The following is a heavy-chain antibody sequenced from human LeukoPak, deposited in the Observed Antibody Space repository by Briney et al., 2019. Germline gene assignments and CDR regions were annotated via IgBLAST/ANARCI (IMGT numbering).Heavy chain of an antibody. J-gene: IGHJ6*03. CDR1: GYTFTSYY. V-gene: IGHV1-46*01. CDR3: ARVAPHYYDSSGYYFRYMDV. CDR2: INPSGGST. Sequence: ASVKVSCKASGYTFTSYYMHWVRQAPGQGLEWMGIINPSGGSTSYAQKFQGRVTMTGNTSISTAYMELSSLRSEDTAVYYCARVAPHYYDSSGYYFRYMDVWGKGTTVTISS. D-gene: IGHD3-22*01.